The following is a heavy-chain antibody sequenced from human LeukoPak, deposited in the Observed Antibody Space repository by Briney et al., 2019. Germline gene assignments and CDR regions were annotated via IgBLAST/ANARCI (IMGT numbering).Heavy chain of an antibody. CDR2: INEDGSNT. V-gene: IGHV3-74*01. J-gene: IGHJ4*02. CDR3: VNHDYGDCYVG. CDR1: GFTFSNYW. D-gene: IGHD4-17*01. Sequence: GGSLRLSCAASGFTFSNYWVHWVRQAPGKGLVWVSRINEDGSNTDYADSVKGRFTISRDNAKNTLYLQMNSLRAEDTAVYFSVNHDYGDCYVGGGQGTLVTVSS.